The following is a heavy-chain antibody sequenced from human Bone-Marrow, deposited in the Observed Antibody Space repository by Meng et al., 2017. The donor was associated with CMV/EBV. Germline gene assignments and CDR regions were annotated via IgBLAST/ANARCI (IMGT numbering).Heavy chain of an antibody. CDR3: TTLGMPSPQEDTFTEVAFDY. CDR1: GFTLPLAW. CDR2: IKSETDGGAT. J-gene: IGHJ4*02. Sequence: LTCAGSGFTLPLAWMRWVRQDPGKGREGVGGIKSETDGGATDYATRVKGRFIISRDDSKDTLHLQMNSLKVEDTAMYYCTTLGMPSPQEDTFTEVAFDYWGQGALVTVSS. V-gene: IGHV3-15*01. D-gene: IGHD2-15*01.